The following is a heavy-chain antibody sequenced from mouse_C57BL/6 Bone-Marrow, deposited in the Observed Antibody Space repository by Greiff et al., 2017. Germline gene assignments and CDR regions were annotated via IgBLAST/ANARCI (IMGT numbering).Heavy chain of an antibody. CDR2: ISDGGSYT. J-gene: IGHJ3*01. Sequence: DVQLVESGGGLVKPGGSLKLSCAASGFTFSSYAMSWVRQTPEKRLEWVATISDGGSYTYYPDNVKGRFTISRDNAKNNLYLQMGHLKSEDTAMYYCARAYYGSSWCAYWGQGTLVTVSA. D-gene: IGHD1-1*01. CDR1: GFTFSSYA. CDR3: ARAYYGSSWCAY. V-gene: IGHV5-4*01.